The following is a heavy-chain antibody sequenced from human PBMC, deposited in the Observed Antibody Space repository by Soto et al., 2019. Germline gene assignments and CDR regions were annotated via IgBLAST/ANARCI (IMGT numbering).Heavy chain of an antibody. Sequence: GGSLRLSCVASGFTLSSSWMSWVRQAPGKGLEWVANMKHDETEKYYVDSVKGRFTISRDNAKNSLYLQMNSLRAEDTAVYFCARGYLWGQGS. J-gene: IGHJ5*02. CDR2: MKHDETEK. V-gene: IGHV3-7*01. CDR1: GFTLSSSW. CDR3: ARGYL.